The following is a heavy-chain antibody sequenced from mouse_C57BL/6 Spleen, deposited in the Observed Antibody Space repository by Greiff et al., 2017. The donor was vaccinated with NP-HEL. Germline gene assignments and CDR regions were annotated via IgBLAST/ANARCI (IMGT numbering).Heavy chain of an antibody. J-gene: IGHJ1*03. CDR3: ARDWITTVVAHWYFDV. Sequence: EVQLQQSVAELVRPGASVKLSCTASGFNIKNTYMHWVKQRPEQGLEWIGRIDPANGNTKYAPKFQGKATITADTSSNTAYLQLSSLTSEDTAIYYCARDWITTVVAHWYFDVWGTGTTVTVSS. CDR2: IDPANGNT. CDR1: GFNIKNTY. V-gene: IGHV14-3*01. D-gene: IGHD1-1*01.